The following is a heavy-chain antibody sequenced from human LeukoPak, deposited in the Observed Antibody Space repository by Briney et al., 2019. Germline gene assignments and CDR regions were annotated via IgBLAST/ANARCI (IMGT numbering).Heavy chain of an antibody. CDR1: GYTFTSYY. J-gene: IGHJ4*02. V-gene: IGHV1-46*01. CDR3: ARDQRAGYGPYYFDY. D-gene: IGHD5-18*01. Sequence: ASVKVSCKASGYTFTSYYMHWVRQAPGQGLEWMGIINPSGGSTSYAQKFQGRVTMTRDTSTSTVYMELSSLRSEDTAVYYCARDQRAGYGPYYFDYWGQGTLVTVSS. CDR2: INPSGGST.